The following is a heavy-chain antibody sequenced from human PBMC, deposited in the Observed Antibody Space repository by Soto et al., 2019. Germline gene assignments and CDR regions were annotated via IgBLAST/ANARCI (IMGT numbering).Heavy chain of an antibody. CDR1: GYTLTELS. D-gene: IGHD6-6*01. J-gene: IGHJ6*02. CDR3: ASVHSSSSKYYYYYVLDV. CDR2: FDPEDGET. V-gene: IGHV1-24*01. Sequence: ASVKVSCKVSGYTLTELSMHWVRQAPGKGLEWMGGFDPEDGETIYAQKFQGRVTMTEDTSTDTAYMELSSLRSEDTAVYYCASVHSSSSKYYYYYVLDVWAQGTTDHVSS.